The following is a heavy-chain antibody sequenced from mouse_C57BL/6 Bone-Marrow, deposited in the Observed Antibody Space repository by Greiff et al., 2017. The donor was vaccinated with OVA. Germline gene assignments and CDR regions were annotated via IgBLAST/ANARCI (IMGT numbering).Heavy chain of an antibody. D-gene: IGHD2-12*01. V-gene: IGHV2-4*01. J-gene: IGHJ4*01. Sequence: VQLQESGPGLVQPSQRLSITCTASGFSLTSYGVHWVRQPPGQGLEWLGVIWSGGSTDYNAAFISNLGISKDNSKSQVVLKMNSLQADDAAIYYCDKNPYRDYWGQGTAVTVSS. CDR3: DKNPYRDY. CDR2: IWSGGST. CDR1: GFSLTSYG.